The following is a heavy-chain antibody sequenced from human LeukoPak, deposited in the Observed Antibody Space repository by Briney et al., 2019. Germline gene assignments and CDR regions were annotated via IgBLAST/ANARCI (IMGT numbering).Heavy chain of an antibody. D-gene: IGHD5-18*01. V-gene: IGHV4-31*03. J-gene: IGHJ4*02. CDR3: ARGGDTAKGGKD. CDR2: IHPGGTI. Sequence: PSETLSLTCTVSGGSIIGDGHYWTWTRQHPGEGLEWLGFIHPGGTIYYNPSLSSRLFISADTSNNQMSLKLSFVTAADTAVYYCARGGDTAKGGKDWGQGTLVTVSS. CDR1: GGSIIGDGHY.